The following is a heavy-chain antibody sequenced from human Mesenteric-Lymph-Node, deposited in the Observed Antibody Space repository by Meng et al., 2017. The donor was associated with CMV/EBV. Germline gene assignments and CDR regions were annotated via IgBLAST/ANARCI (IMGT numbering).Heavy chain of an antibody. J-gene: IGHJ4*02. CDR2: IYSSGTT. D-gene: IGHD5-18*01. V-gene: IGHV4-59*01. Sequence: GSLRLSCTVSGAFISSYYWGWIRQPPGKGLECLGYIYSSGTTNYNPSLESRVTISVDTSKNQISLKLSSVTAADTAVYYCARKDTATVSPFESWGQGTLVTVSS. CDR1: GAFISSYY. CDR3: ARKDTATVSPFES.